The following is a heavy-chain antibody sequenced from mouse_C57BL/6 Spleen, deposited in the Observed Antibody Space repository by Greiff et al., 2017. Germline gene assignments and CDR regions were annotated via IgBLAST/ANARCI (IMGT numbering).Heavy chain of an antibody. J-gene: IGHJ2*01. D-gene: IGHD1-1*01. CDR3: ERSTVVPDY. Sequence: EVKVVESGGGLVKPGGSLKLSCAASGFTFSDYGMHWVRQAPEKGLEWVAYISRGSSTIYYAHTVKGRFIISRDNAKNTLFLQMNSLRSEDTAIYYYERSTVVPDYWGQGTTLTVSS. CDR2: ISRGSSTI. CDR1: GFTFSDYG. V-gene: IGHV5-17*01.